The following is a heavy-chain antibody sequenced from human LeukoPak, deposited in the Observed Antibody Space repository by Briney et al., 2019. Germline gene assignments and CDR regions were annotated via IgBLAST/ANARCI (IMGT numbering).Heavy chain of an antibody. J-gene: IGHJ6*02. Sequence: PSETLSLTCTVSGGSISSYYWSWIRQPAGKGLEWIGRIYTSGSTNYNPSRKSRVTMSVDTSKNQFSLKLSSVTAADTAVYYCARSTGVVIIPSYYYGMDVWGQGTTVTVSS. CDR2: IYTSGST. V-gene: IGHV4-4*07. CDR1: GGSISSYY. CDR3: ARSTGVVIIPSYYYGMDV. D-gene: IGHD3-3*01.